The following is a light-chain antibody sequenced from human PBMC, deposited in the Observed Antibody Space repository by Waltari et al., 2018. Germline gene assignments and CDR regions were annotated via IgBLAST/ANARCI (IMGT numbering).Light chain of an antibody. Sequence: EIVLTQSPATLSFSPGERATLSCRASQSVSISLAWYQQKPGQAPRLLSYDASNRATGIPARFSGSGTGTDFNRTINSLEPEDFAVYYCQQRSIWPQLTFGGGTKVEI. CDR3: QQRSIWPQLT. V-gene: IGKV3-11*01. CDR2: DAS. CDR1: QSVSIS. J-gene: IGKJ4*01.